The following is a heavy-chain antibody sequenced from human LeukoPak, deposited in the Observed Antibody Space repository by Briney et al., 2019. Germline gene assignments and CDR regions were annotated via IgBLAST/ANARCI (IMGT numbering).Heavy chain of an antibody. V-gene: IGHV4-38-2*02. D-gene: IGHD6-19*01. CDR3: ARMGAVAGIRDY. CDR2: IYHSGST. Sequence: NPSETLSLTCTVSGYSISSGYYWGWIRQPPGQGLEWIGSIYHSGSTYYNPSLKSRVTISVDTSKNQFSLKLSSVTAADTAVYYCARMGAVAGIRDYWGQGTLVTVSS. J-gene: IGHJ4*02. CDR1: GYSISSGYY.